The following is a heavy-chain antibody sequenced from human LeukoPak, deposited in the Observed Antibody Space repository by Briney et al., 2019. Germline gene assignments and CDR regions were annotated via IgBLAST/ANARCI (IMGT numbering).Heavy chain of an antibody. D-gene: IGHD4-17*01. CDR2: IYTSGST. V-gene: IGHV4-4*07. J-gene: IGHJ4*02. CDR1: GASITTYY. CDR3: ASSGVTTGEDFDY. Sequence: SETLSLTCTVSGASITTYYWSWIRQPAGKGLEWIGHIYTSGSTNYNPSLKSRVTMSVDTSKNQFSLKLNSVTAADTAVYYCASSGVTTGEDFDYWGQGTLVTVSS.